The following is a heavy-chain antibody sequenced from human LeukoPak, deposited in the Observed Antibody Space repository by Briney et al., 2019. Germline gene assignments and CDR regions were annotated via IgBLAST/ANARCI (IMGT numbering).Heavy chain of an antibody. CDR1: GYTFTSYD. CDR3: AREPRYSAYDRVLDY. CDR2: MNPNSGNT. J-gene: IGHJ4*02. Sequence: ASVKVSCKASGYTFTSYDINWVRQATGQGLEWMGWMNPNSGNTGYAQKFQGRVTITADESTSTAYMELSSLRSEDTAVYYCAREPRYSAYDRVLDYWGQGTLVTVSS. V-gene: IGHV1-8*03. D-gene: IGHD5-12*01.